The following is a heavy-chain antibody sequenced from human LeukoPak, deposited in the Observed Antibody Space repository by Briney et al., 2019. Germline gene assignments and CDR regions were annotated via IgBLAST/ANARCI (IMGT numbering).Heavy chain of an antibody. CDR1: GFTVSSNY. Sequence: PGGSLRLSCAASGFTVSSNYMSWVRQAPGKGLEWVSVIYSGGSTYYADSVKGRFTISRDNSKNTLYLQMNSLRAEDTAVYYCARGNYAWDGYFDYWGQGTLVTVSS. V-gene: IGHV3-53*01. D-gene: IGHD5-24*01. J-gene: IGHJ4*02. CDR2: IYSGGST. CDR3: ARGNYAWDGYFDY.